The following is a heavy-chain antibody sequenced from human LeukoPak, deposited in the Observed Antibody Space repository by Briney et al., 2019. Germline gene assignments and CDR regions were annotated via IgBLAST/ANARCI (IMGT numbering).Heavy chain of an antibody. CDR1: GGSISSGSYY. CDR2: IYTSGST. V-gene: IGHV4-61*02. D-gene: IGHD6-13*01. CDR3: ASGRVSGTEDDAFDI. J-gene: IGHJ3*02. Sequence: PSETLSLTCTVSGGSISSGSYYWSWIRQPAGKGLESIGRIYTSGSTNYNPSLKSRVTISVDTSKNQFSLKLSSVTATDRDVYYCASGRVSGTEDDAFDIWGQGTMVTVSS.